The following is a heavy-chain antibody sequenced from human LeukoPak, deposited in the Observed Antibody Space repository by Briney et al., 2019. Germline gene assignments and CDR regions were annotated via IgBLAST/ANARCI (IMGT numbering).Heavy chain of an antibody. CDR1: GYTFTGYY. CDR2: INPNSGGT. D-gene: IGHD5-12*01. Sequence: ASVKVSCKASGYTFTGYYMHWVRQAPGQGLEWMGWINPNSGGTNYEQKFQGRVTMTRDTSISTAYMELSRLRSDDTAVYYCAREAGYSGYDGLDYWGQGTLVTVSS. V-gene: IGHV1-2*02. CDR3: AREAGYSGYDGLDY. J-gene: IGHJ4*02.